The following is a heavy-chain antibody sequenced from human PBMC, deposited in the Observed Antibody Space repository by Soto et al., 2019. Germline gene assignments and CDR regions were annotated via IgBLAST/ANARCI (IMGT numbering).Heavy chain of an antibody. CDR2: INHSGST. V-gene: IGHV4-34*01. Sequence: SETLSLTCAVYGGSFSGYYWSWIRQPPGKGLEWIGEINHSGSTNYNPSLKSLVTISVDTSKYQFSLKLSSVTAADTAVYYCARGNLLGGSGSYYKNRYYYYYMDVWGKGTTVTV. D-gene: IGHD3-10*01. CDR3: ARGNLLGGSGSYYKNRYYYYYMDV. CDR1: GGSFSGYY. J-gene: IGHJ6*03.